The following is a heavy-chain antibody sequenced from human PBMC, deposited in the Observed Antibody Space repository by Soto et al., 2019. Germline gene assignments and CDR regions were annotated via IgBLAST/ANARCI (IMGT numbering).Heavy chain of an antibody. J-gene: IGHJ6*03. V-gene: IGHV1-8*01. Sequence: ASVKVSCKASGYTFTSYDINWVRQATGQGLEWMGWMNPNSGNTGYAQKFQGRVTMTRNTSISTAYMELSSLRSEDTAVYYCARAPGTRPYYYYYYMDAWRKGTTVTVSS. D-gene: IGHD1-1*01. CDR3: ARAPGTRPYYYYYYMDA. CDR1: GYTFTSYD. CDR2: MNPNSGNT.